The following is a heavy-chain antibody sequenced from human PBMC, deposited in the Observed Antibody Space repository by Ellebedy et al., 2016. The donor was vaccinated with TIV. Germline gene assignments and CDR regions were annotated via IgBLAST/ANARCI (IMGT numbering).Heavy chain of an antibody. Sequence: MPSETLSLTCTVFGGSVSSNSHYWGWVHQPPGKGLEWIGSIHYSGSTYYNPSLKSRVTISGDTSKSQFSLKLTSVTAADTAVYYCARTQRSDSGTLTFDYWGQGILVTVSS. CDR2: IHYSGST. D-gene: IGHD3-10*01. V-gene: IGHV4-39*07. J-gene: IGHJ4*02. CDR3: ARTQRSDSGTLTFDY. CDR1: GGSVSSNSHY.